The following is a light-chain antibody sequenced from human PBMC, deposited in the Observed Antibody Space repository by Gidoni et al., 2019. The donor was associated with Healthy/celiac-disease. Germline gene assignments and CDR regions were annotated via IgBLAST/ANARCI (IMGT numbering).Light chain of an antibody. CDR2: QDS. CDR1: KLGDNY. V-gene: IGLV3-1*01. CDR3: QAWDSSTGV. Sequence: SYELNQPPSVSVYPGQTASITCSGDKLGDNYACWYQQKPGQSPVLVIHQDSKRPSGIPERFSGSNSGNTATLTISGTQAMDEADYYCQAWDSSTGVFGGGTKLTVL. J-gene: IGLJ2*01.